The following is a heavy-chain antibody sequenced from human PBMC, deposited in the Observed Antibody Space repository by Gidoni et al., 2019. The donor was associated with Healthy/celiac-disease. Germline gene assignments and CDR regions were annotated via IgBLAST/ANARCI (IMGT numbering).Heavy chain of an antibody. D-gene: IGHD3-22*01. J-gene: IGHJ6*02. CDR2: IKQDGSEK. CDR3: AREKRIVVVFYYGMDV. V-gene: IGHV3-7*01. CDR1: GFTFSSYW. Sequence: EVQLVESGGGLVQPGGSLRLSCAASGFTFSSYWLSWVRQAPGKGLEGVANIKQDGSEKYYVDSVKGRFTISRDNAKNSLYLQMNSLRAEDTAVYYCAREKRIVVVFYYGMDVWGQGTTVTVSS.